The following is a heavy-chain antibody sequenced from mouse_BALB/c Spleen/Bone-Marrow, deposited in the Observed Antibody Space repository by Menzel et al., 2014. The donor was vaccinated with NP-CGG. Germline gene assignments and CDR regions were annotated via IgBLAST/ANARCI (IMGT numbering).Heavy chain of an antibody. Sequence: QVQLQQSGAELVRPGASVKLSCKASGYTFTTHWVNWIKQGPGQGLEWIGRIDPSDNETHYNQKFKDKAMLTVDKSSNTAYMQLSSLTSEDSAVYYCARGGSSPAWFAYWGQGTLVTVSA. CDR1: GYTFTTHW. D-gene: IGHD1-1*01. J-gene: IGHJ3*01. CDR2: IDPSDNET. V-gene: IGHV1-61*01. CDR3: ARGGSSPAWFAY.